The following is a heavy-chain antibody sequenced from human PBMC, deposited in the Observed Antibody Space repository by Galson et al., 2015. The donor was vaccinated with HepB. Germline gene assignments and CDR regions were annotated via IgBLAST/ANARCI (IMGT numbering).Heavy chain of an antibody. CDR2: ISSGGGRK. CDR1: GFTFRRYG. J-gene: IGHJ4*02. V-gene: IGHV3-33*08. D-gene: IGHD1-26*01. Sequence: SLRLSCAASGFTFRRYGMHWVRLAPGKGLEWVAFISSGGGRKDYADSVRGRSSISRDDSRDILYLQMNSLRVDDAARYYCARDGSHYDVDYWGQGTLVTVFS. CDR3: ARDGSHYDVDY.